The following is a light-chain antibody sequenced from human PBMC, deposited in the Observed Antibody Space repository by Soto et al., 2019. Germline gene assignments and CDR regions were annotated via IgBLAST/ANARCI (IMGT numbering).Light chain of an antibody. CDR1: SGHRTYA. CDR2: LNSDGRH. Sequence: QPVLTQSPSASASLGASVKLTCTLSSGHRTYAIAWHQQQPEKGPRYLMNLNSDGRHTKGDGIPDRFSGSSSGTERYLTISSLQAEDEADYYGQTWGTGLLVFGGGTKVTVL. J-gene: IGLJ2*01. V-gene: IGLV4-69*01. CDR3: QTWGTGLLV.